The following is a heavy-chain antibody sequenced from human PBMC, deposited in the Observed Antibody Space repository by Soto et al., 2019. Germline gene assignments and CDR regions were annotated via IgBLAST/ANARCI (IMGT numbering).Heavy chain of an antibody. CDR3: ARVISHPSCSNGICYSKDAFDI. Sequence: ASVKVSCKASGYTFTSYDINWVRQATGQGLEWMGWMNPNSGNTGYAQKFQGRVTMTRNTSISTAYMELSSLRSEDTAAYYCARVISHPSCSNGICYSKDAFDIWGQGTMVTGSS. CDR2: MNPNSGNT. CDR1: GYTFTSYD. V-gene: IGHV1-8*01. J-gene: IGHJ3*02. D-gene: IGHD2-8*01.